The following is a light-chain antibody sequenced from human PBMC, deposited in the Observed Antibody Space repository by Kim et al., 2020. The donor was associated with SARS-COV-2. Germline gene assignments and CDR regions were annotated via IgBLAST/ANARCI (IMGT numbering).Light chain of an antibody. Sequence: SYELTQPPSVSVSPGQTASITCSGDKLGDKYACWYQQKPGQSPVLVIYQDSKRPSGIPERFPGSNSGNTATLTISGTQAMDEADYYCQAWDSSTKVFGTG. CDR2: QDS. CDR1: KLGDKY. CDR3: QAWDSSTKV. J-gene: IGLJ1*01. V-gene: IGLV3-1*01.